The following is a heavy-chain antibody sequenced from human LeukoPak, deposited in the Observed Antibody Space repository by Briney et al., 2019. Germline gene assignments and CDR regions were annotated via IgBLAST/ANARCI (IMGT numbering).Heavy chain of an antibody. CDR2: ISSSGSTI. Sequence: GSLRLSCAASGFTFSSYEVNWVRQAPGKGLEWVSYISSSGSTIYYADSVKGRFTISRDNAKNSLYLQMNSLRAEDTAVYYCARRGYYYGMDVWGQGTTVTVSS. J-gene: IGHJ6*02. V-gene: IGHV3-48*03. CDR1: GFTFSSYE. CDR3: ARRGYYYGMDV.